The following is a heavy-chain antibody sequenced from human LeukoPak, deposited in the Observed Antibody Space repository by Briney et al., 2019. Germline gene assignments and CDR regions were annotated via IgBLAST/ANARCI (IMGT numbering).Heavy chain of an antibody. D-gene: IGHD3-22*01. Sequence: PGGSLILSCAASGFTFSSYGMHWVRQAPGKGLEWVAFIRYDGSNKYYADSVKGRFTISRDNSKNTLYLQMNSLRAEDTAVYYCAKTYYYDSSGYYYYYMDVWGKGTTVTISS. J-gene: IGHJ6*03. CDR2: IRYDGSNK. V-gene: IGHV3-30*02. CDR3: AKTYYYDSSGYYYYYMDV. CDR1: GFTFSSYG.